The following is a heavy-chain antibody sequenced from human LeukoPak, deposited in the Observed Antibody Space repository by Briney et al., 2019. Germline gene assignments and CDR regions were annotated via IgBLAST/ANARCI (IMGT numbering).Heavy chain of an antibody. D-gene: IGHD3-22*01. CDR3: ARFNYYDSSGYVDY. Sequence: PSQTLSLTCTVSGGSISSGGYYWSWIRQHPGKGLEWIGYIYYSGSTYYNPSLKSRVTISVDMSKNQFSLKLSSVTAADTAVYYCARFNYYDSSGYVDYWGQGTLVTVSS. CDR2: IYYSGST. V-gene: IGHV4-31*03. CDR1: GGSISSGGYY. J-gene: IGHJ4*02.